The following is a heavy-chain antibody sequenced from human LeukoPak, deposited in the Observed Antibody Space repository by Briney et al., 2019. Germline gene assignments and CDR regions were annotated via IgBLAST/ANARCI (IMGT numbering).Heavy chain of an antibody. V-gene: IGHV3-7*01. CDR2: INQDGSEK. CDR3: ARLRVQLWLDESFDYYGMDV. Sequence: GGSLRLSCTVSGFSFSSSWMSWVRQAPGKGLEWVANINQDGSEKYYVDSVKGRFIISRDNTRNSLYLQMNSLRAEDTAVYYCARLRVQLWLDESFDYYGMDVWGQGTTVTVSS. D-gene: IGHD5-18*01. CDR1: GFSFSSSW. J-gene: IGHJ6*02.